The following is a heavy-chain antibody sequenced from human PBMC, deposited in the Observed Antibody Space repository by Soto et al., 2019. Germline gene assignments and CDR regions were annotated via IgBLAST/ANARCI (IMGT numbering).Heavy chain of an antibody. J-gene: IGHJ4*02. CDR1: GGSISSGDYF. V-gene: IGHV4-30-4*01. D-gene: IGHD3-3*01. CDR2: IYYTGST. Sequence: QVRLQESGPGLVKPSQTLSLTCTVSGGSISSGDYFWSWVRQPPGKGLEWIGYIYYTGSTSYNPSLKSRITMSVDTSKHQFSLKVSSVTAVDTAVYFCARDDGYYRLYDYWGQGTLVTVSS. CDR3: ARDDGYYRLYDY.